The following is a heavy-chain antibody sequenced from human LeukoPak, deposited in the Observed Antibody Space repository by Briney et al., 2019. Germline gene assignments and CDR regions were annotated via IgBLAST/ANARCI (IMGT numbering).Heavy chain of an antibody. D-gene: IGHD4/OR15-4a*01. CDR3: ARGGLSLDY. Sequence: PGGSLRLSCAASGFTFSSYSMNWVRQAPGKGLEWVSSISSSSSYIYYAVSVKGRFTISRDNAKNSLYLQMNSLRAEDTAVYYCARGGLSLDYWGQGTLVTVSS. CDR1: GFTFSSYS. V-gene: IGHV3-21*01. CDR2: ISSSSSYI. J-gene: IGHJ4*02.